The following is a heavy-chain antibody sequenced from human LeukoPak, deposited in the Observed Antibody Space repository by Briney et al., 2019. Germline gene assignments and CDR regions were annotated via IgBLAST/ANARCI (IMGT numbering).Heavy chain of an antibody. J-gene: IGHJ4*02. CDR1: GFTFSSYN. V-gene: IGHV3-21*01. CDR2: ISSTSRSYI. CDR3: ARDRARWELQSDY. Sequence: PGGSLRLSCAASGFTFSSYNMNWARQAPGKGLEWVSSISSTSRSYIYYADSVKGRFTISRDNAKNSLYLQMNSLRAEDTAVYYCARDRARWELQSDYWGQGTLVTVSS. D-gene: IGHD1-26*01.